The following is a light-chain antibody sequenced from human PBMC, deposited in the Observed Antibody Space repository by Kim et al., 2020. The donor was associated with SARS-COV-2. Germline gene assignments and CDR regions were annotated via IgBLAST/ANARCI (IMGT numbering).Light chain of an antibody. CDR2: AAS. J-gene: IGKJ4*01. V-gene: IGKV1-9*01. Sequence: SASVGDRVTITCRASQDIRTYLAWYQQKPGKAPKLLIDAASTLQSGVPSRFSGSGSGTAFTLTITSLQPEDFATYYCQQLNTYPAFGGGTKVDIK. CDR1: QDIRTY. CDR3: QQLNTYPA.